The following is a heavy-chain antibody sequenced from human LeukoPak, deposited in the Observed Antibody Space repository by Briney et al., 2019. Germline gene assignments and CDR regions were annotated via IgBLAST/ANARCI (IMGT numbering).Heavy chain of an antibody. Sequence: GGPLRLSCAASGFTFSSYAMSWVRQAPGKGLEWVSSLSGSGGDTYYADSVKGRFTISRDNSKNTVYLQMNSLRAEDTAVYYCAKDPYGTRYFDYWGQGTLVTVSS. CDR1: GFTFSSYA. J-gene: IGHJ4*02. D-gene: IGHD2-2*01. CDR3: AKDPYGTRYFDY. V-gene: IGHV3-23*01. CDR2: LSGSGGDT.